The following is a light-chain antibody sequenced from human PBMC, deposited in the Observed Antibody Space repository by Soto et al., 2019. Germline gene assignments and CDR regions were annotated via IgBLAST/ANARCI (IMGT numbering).Light chain of an antibody. J-gene: IGLJ1*01. CDR2: DDI. CDR1: ASNLGAKYA. Sequence: QSVLTQPPSVSVAPGQRVTISCTGSASNLGAKYAVHWYQHLPGTAPKLLIYDDIHRPSGVPDRFSGSKSDTSASLAITGLQAEDEADYYCGTWDSSLSAYVFGTGTKATVL. V-gene: IGLV1-40*01. CDR3: GTWDSSLSAYV.